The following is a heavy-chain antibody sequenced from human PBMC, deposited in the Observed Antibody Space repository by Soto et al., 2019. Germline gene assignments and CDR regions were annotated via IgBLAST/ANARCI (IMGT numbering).Heavy chain of an antibody. CDR2: ISSSGSTI. V-gene: IGHV3-11*01. D-gene: IGHD2-8*01. CDR1: GFTFSDYY. J-gene: IGHJ4*02. Sequence: QVQLVESGGGLVKPGGSLRLSCAASGFTFSDYYMSWIRQAPGKGLEWVSYISSSGSTIYYAGSVKGRFTISRDNAKNSLYLQMNSLRAEDTAVYYCARDRQDCTNGVCYTRGGIDFDYWGQGTLVTVSS. CDR3: ARDRQDCTNGVCYTRGGIDFDY.